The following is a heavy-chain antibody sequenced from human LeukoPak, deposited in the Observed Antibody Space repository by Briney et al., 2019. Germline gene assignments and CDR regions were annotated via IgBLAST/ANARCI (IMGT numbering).Heavy chain of an antibody. V-gene: IGHV6-1*01. D-gene: IGHD6-13*01. Sequence: SQTLSLTCAISGDSDSSNNAAWNWIRQSPSRGLEWLGRTYYRSKWYNDYAVSVKSRITINPDTSKNQFSLQLNSVTPEDTAVYFCARDQIASAGPNDYWGQGTLVTVSS. CDR3: ARDQIASAGPNDY. J-gene: IGHJ4*02. CDR1: GDSDSSNNAA. CDR2: TYYRSKWYN.